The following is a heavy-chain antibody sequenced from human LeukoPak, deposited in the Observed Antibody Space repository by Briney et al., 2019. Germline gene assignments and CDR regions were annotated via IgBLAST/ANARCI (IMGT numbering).Heavy chain of an antibody. CDR3: ARDGTYDFWSGYPIDY. CDR2: ISAYNGNT. J-gene: IGHJ4*02. Sequence: ASVKVSCKASGYTFTSYGISWVRQAPGQGLEWMGWISAYNGNTNYAQKLQGRVTMTTDTSTSTAYMELRSLRSDDTAVYYCARDGTYDFWSGYPIDYWGQGTLVTVSS. CDR1: GYTFTSYG. D-gene: IGHD3-3*01. V-gene: IGHV1-18*01.